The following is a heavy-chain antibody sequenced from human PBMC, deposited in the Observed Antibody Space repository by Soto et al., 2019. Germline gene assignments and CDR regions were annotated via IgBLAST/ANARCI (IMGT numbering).Heavy chain of an antibody. Sequence: EVQLVESGGGLVQPGESLRLSCAASGFTFSSYWMHWVRQAPGKGLVWVSRINSDGSSTSYAGSVKGRFTISRDNAKNTLSLQMNSLRAEDTAVYYCVRTSLVVAAATREDYWGQGTLVTVSS. CDR2: INSDGSST. V-gene: IGHV3-74*01. D-gene: IGHD2-15*01. J-gene: IGHJ4*02. CDR3: VRTSLVVAAATREDY. CDR1: GFTFSSYW.